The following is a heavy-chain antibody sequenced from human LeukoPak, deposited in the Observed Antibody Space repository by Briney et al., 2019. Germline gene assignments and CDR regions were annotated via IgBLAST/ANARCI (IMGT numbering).Heavy chain of an antibody. CDR1: GGSFSGYY. J-gene: IGHJ5*02. V-gene: IGHV4-34*01. D-gene: IGHD2-2*01. CDR3: ARGAHSRVKIVVVPAGKWWFDP. Sequence: PSETLSPTCAVYGGSFSGYYWSWIRQPPGKGLEWIGEINHSGSTNYNPSLKSRVTISVDTSKNQFSLKLSSVTAADTAVYYCARGAHSRVKIVVVPAGKWWFDPWGQGTLVTVSS. CDR2: INHSGST.